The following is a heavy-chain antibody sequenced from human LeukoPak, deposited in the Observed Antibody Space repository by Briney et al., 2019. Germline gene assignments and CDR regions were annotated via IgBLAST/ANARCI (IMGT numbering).Heavy chain of an antibody. Sequence: KRGESLKISCKGSGYSFTSYWIGWVRQMPGKGLEWMGIIYPGDSDTRYSPSFQGQVTISADKSISTAYLQWSSLKASDTAMYYCARLISGSGSSPYYYYYMDVWGKGTTVTVSS. CDR3: ARLISGSGSSPYYYYYMDV. V-gene: IGHV5-51*01. J-gene: IGHJ6*03. D-gene: IGHD3-10*01. CDR1: GYSFTSYW. CDR2: IYPGDSDT.